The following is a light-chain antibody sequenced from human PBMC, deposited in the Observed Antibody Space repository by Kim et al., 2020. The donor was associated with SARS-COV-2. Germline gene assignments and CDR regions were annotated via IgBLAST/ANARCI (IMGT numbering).Light chain of an antibody. Sequence: EIVLTQSPATLSLSPGERATLPCRASQGVSIHLHWYRQTPGQPPRLLIYDTFNRPSGIPARFSGSGSGTEFTLTISSLEPEDFAVYYCQQRSNWPVTFGQGTKVDIK. CDR3: QQRSNWPVT. CDR2: DTF. J-gene: IGKJ1*01. V-gene: IGKV3D-11*01. CDR1: QGVSIH.